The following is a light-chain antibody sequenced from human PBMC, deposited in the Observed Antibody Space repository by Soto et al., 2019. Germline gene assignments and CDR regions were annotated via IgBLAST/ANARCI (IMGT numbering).Light chain of an antibody. V-gene: IGKV3-20*01. CDR1: QSFSSSY. Sequence: EVVLTQSPSTLSLSLGERATLSCRASQSFSSSYSAWYHQKPGQAPRLLIYGEASRATGIPDRFSGSGCGTEVTLTISRMEHADFAVYYCQQYGSSSWTFGQGTKVDIK. CDR2: GEA. CDR3: QQYGSSSWT. J-gene: IGKJ1*01.